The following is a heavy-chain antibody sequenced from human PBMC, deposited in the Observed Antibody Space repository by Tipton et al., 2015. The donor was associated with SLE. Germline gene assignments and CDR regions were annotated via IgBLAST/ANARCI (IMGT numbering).Heavy chain of an antibody. D-gene: IGHD1-7*01. CDR3: ARGGVNWNYDY. Sequence: TLSLTCTVSGGSISSGGYYWSWIRQHPGKGLEWIGYIYYSGSTYYNPSLKSRVTISVDTSKNQFSLKLSSVTAADTAVYYCARGGVNWNYDYWGQGTLVTVSS. CDR1: GGSISSGGYY. J-gene: IGHJ4*02. V-gene: IGHV4-31*03. CDR2: IYYSGST.